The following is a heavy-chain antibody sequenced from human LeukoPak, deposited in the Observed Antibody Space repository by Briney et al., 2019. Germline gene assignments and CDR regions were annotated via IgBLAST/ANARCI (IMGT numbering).Heavy chain of an antibody. CDR2: ICYSGST. V-gene: IGHV4-61*01. CDR1: GVSVSSGSYY. CDR3: ARGGLCSSWSQRYYFDY. J-gene: IGHJ4*02. Sequence: SETLSLTCTVSGVSVSSGSYYWSWIRQPPGKGLEWIGYICYSGSTNYNPSLKSRVTISVDTSKNQFSLKLSSVTAADTAVYYCARGGLCSSWSQRYYFDYWGQGTLVTVSS. D-gene: IGHD6-13*01.